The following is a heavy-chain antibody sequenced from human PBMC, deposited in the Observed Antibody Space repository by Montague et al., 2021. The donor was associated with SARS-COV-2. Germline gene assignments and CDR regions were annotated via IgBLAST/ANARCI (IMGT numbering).Heavy chain of an antibody. Sequence: SETLSLTCTVSGDSISSYYWNWIRQPPGKGLEWIGYIYNRGTTNYNPSVKSRVTISVDTSKNQFSLKLNSVTAADTAVCYCARGGGYCSGGSCYYWFDPWGQGTLVTVSS. J-gene: IGHJ5*02. CDR3: ARGGGYCSGGSCYYWFDP. CDR2: IYNRGTT. V-gene: IGHV4-59*01. CDR1: GDSISSYY. D-gene: IGHD2-15*01.